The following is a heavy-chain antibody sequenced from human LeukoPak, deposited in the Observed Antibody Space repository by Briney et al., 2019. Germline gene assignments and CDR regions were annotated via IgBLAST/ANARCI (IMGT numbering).Heavy chain of an antibody. D-gene: IGHD6-19*01. CDR2: IWYDGSNK. Sequence: GGSPRLSCAASGFTFSSYWMNWVRQAPGKGLEWVAVIWYDGSNKYYADSVKGRFTISRDNSKNTLYLQMNSLRAEDTAVYYCARDTIPGIAVAGTGYWGQGTLVTVSS. CDR3: ARDTIPGIAVAGTGY. V-gene: IGHV3-33*08. J-gene: IGHJ4*02. CDR1: GFTFSSYW.